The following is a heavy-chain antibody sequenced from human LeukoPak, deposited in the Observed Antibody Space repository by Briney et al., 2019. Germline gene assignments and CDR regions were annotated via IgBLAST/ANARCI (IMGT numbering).Heavy chain of an antibody. CDR1: GGTFSSYA. CDR2: IIPIFGTA. V-gene: IGHV1-69*01. D-gene: IGHD3-22*01. J-gene: IGHJ4*02. CDR3: ARGQDNNYYDSSGYYTPSDY. Sequence: SVKVSCKASGGTFSSYAISWVRQAPGQGLEWMGGIIPIFGTANYAQKFQGRVTITADESTSTAHMELSSLRSEDTAVYYCARGQDNNYYDSSGYYTPSDYWGQGTLVTVSS.